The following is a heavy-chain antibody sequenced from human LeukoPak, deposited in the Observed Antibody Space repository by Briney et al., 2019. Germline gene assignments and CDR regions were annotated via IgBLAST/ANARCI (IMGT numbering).Heavy chain of an antibody. D-gene: IGHD4-11*01. V-gene: IGHV3-21*01. J-gene: IGHJ3*02. Sequence: GGSLRLSCAASGFTFSSYSMNWVRQAPGKGLEWVSSISSSSSYIYYADSVKGRFTISRDNAKNSLYLQMNSLRAEDTAVYYCARVRADYSIRDAFDIWGQGTMVTVSS. CDR2: ISSSSSYI. CDR1: GFTFSSYS. CDR3: ARVRADYSIRDAFDI.